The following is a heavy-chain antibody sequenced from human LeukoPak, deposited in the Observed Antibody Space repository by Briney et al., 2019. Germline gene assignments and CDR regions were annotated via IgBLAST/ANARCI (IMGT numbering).Heavy chain of an antibody. V-gene: IGHV5-51*01. D-gene: IGHD4-17*01. CDR1: GSIFTSYW. J-gene: IGHJ6*03. Sequence: AGASLQISCQGSGSIFTSYWMGGVRQLPGKGLEGMGIIYPGDSDTRYSPSFQGQVTISADKSITTAYLQWSSLKASDTAMYYCARHLTVRSSYYYYMDVWGKGTTVTVSS. CDR2: IYPGDSDT. CDR3: ARHLTVRSSYYYYMDV.